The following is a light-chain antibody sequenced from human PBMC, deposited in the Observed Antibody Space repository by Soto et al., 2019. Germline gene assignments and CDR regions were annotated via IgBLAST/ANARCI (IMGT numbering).Light chain of an antibody. CDR3: RSHDSSRNSAV. CDR1: SSNIGAGYD. V-gene: IGLV1-40*01. Sequence: QSVLTQPPSMSGAPGQRVTISCTGSSSNIGAGYDVHWYQHLPGTAPKLLIYGNTNRPSGVPDRFSGSKSGTSASLAITGLQAEDEADYYCRSHDSSRNSAVFGGGTKLTVL. J-gene: IGLJ3*02. CDR2: GNT.